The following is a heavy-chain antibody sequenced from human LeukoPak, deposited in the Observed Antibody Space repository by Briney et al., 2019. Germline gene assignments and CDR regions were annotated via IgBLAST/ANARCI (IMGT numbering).Heavy chain of an antibody. V-gene: IGHV1-2*06. J-gene: IGHJ4*02. D-gene: IGHD1-26*01. CDR3: ARDRRVGATASDY. CDR2: INPNSGGT. CDR1: GYTFTSYG. Sequence: ASVKVSCKASGYTFTSYGISWVRQAPGQGLEWMGRINPNSGGTNYAQKFQGRVTMTRDTSISTAYMELSRLRSDDTAVYYCARDRRVGATASDYWGQGTLVTVSS.